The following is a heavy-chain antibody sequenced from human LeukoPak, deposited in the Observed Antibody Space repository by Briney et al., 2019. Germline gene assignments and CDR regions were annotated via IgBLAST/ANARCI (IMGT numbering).Heavy chain of an antibody. CDR3: AKVTWSSSGSDY. CDR2: ISKSGGGT. CDR1: GFTFSSYA. Sequence: GGSLRLSCAASGFTFSSYAMSWVRQAPGKGLEWVSGISKSGGGTYYADSVKGRFTMSRDNSKNTLFLQMNSLRAEDTAVYYCAKVTWSSSGSDYWGQGTLVTVSS. J-gene: IGHJ4*02. D-gene: IGHD6-19*01. V-gene: IGHV3-23*01.